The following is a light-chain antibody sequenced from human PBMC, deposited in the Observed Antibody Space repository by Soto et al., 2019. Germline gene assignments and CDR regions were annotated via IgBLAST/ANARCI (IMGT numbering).Light chain of an antibody. CDR1: NSDVGGYNY. J-gene: IGLJ1*01. V-gene: IGLV2-14*01. CDR2: EVS. CDR3: SSYTSSSIDDV. Sequence: QSVLTQPASVSGSPGQSITISCTGTNSDVGGYNYVSWYQQHPGKAPKLMIYEVSNRPSGVSNRFSGSKSGNTASLTISGFQAEDEADYYCSSYTSSSIDDVFGTGTKLTVL.